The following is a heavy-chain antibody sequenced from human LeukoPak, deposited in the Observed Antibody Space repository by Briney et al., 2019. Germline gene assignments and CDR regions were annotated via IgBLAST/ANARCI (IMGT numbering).Heavy chain of an antibody. CDR3: ASSPLWSGYYNWFDP. CDR1: GGSISSYY. CDR2: MYYSGST. J-gene: IGHJ5*02. D-gene: IGHD3-3*01. Sequence: PSETLSLTCTVSGGSISSYYWSWIRQPPGKGLEWIGYMYYSGSTNYNPSLESRVTISVDTSKNQFSLKLSSVTAADTAVYYCASSPLWSGYYNWFDPWGQGTLVTVSS. V-gene: IGHV4-59*08.